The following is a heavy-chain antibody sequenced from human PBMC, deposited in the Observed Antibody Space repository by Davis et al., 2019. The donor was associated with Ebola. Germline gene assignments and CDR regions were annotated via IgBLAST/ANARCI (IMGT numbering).Heavy chain of an antibody. CDR2: INHSGST. J-gene: IGHJ4*02. D-gene: IGHD2-15*01. Sequence: PSETLSLTCAVYGGSFSGYYWSWIRQPPGKGLEWIGEINHSGSTNYNPSLKSRVTISVDTSKNQFSLKLNSVTAADTAVYYCARGDGPGILTYWGQGTLVTVSS. CDR1: GGSFSGYY. CDR3: ARGDGPGILTY. V-gene: IGHV4-34*01.